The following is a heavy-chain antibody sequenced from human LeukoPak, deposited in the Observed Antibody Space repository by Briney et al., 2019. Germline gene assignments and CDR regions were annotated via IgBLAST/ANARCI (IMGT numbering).Heavy chain of an antibody. V-gene: IGHV4-59*01. CDR3: ARGSSSWYFDY. CDR1: GDSISSYY. D-gene: IGHD6-13*01. CDR2: IYYSGST. J-gene: IGHJ4*02. Sequence: SETLSLTCTVSGDSISSYYWSWIRQPPGKGLEWIGYIYYSGSTNYNPSLKSRVTISVDTSKNQFSLKLSSVTAADTAVYYCARGSSSWYFDYWGQGTLVTVSS.